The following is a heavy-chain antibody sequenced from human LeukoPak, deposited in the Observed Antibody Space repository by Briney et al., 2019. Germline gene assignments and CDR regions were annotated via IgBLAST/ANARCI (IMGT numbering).Heavy chain of an antibody. CDR1: GGSISSGGYY. Sequence: SETLSLTCTVSGGSISSGGYYWSWNPLHPGKGLEWIGYIYYSGSTYYNPSLKSRVTISVDTPKNQFSLKLSSVTAADTAVYYCARPDCSGGSCNAFDIWGQGTMVTVSS. D-gene: IGHD2-15*01. J-gene: IGHJ3*02. CDR2: IYYSGST. CDR3: ARPDCSGGSCNAFDI. V-gene: IGHV4-31*03.